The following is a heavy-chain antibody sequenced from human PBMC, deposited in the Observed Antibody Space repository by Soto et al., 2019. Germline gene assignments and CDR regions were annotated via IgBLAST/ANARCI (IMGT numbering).Heavy chain of an antibody. CDR1: GFTFSSYG. Sequence: GGSLRLSCAASGFTFSSYGMHWVRQAPGKGLEWVAVISYDGSNKYYADSVKGRFTISRDNSKNTLYLQMNSLRAEDTAVYYCAKDSNRASNYDYIWGSYRPYDAFDIWGQGTMVTVSS. V-gene: IGHV3-30*18. CDR3: AKDSNRASNYDYIWGSYRPYDAFDI. D-gene: IGHD3-16*02. CDR2: ISYDGSNK. J-gene: IGHJ3*02.